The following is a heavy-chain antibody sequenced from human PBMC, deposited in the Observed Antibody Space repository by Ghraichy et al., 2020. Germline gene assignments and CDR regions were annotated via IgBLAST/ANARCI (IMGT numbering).Heavy chain of an antibody. D-gene: IGHD4-23*01. J-gene: IGHJ4*02. Sequence: GGSLRLSCSGSGFTFSSYVMHWARQAPGKGLEHVSTMSSDGNTHYADSVKGRFTISRDNSKNTLFLQMSSLRPEDTAVYYCVKDRGDRGGPRGFDYWGQGTLVTVSS. V-gene: IGHV3-64D*06. CDR1: GFTFSSYV. CDR2: MSSDGNT. CDR3: VKDRGDRGGPRGFDY.